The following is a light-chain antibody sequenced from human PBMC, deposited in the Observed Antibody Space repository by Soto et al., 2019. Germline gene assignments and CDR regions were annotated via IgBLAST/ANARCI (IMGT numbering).Light chain of an antibody. V-gene: IGKV3-15*01. CDR2: GAS. J-gene: IGKJ1*01. Sequence: EIVMTQSPATLSVSPGERATLSCRASQSVSSNLACYQQIPGQAPRLLIYGASTRATGIPARFSGSGSGTDFTLTISSLQSEDFAVYYCQQYNNWPPRGTFGQGTKVEIK. CDR1: QSVSSN. CDR3: QQYNNWPPRGT.